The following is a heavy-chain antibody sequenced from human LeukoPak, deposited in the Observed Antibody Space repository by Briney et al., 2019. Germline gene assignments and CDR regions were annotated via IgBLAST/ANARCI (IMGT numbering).Heavy chain of an antibody. Sequence: PSETLSLTCAVYGGSFSGYYGSWIRQPPGKGLEWIGEINHSGSTNYNPSLKSRVTISVDTSKNQFSPKLSSVTAADTAMYYCARVTSYDFWSDYFDYWGQGTLVTVSS. D-gene: IGHD3-3*01. V-gene: IGHV4-34*01. CDR2: INHSGST. CDR3: ARVTSYDFWSDYFDY. J-gene: IGHJ4*02. CDR1: GGSFSGYY.